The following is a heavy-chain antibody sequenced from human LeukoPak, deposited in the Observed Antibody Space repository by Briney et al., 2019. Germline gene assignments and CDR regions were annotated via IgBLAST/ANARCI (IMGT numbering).Heavy chain of an antibody. CDR2: IYHSGNT. CDR3: ARYSGSYYQH. J-gene: IGHJ1*01. CDR1: GYSISSGYY. V-gene: IGHV4-38-2*02. Sequence: SETLSLTCTVSGYSISSGYYWGWIRQPPGKGLEWMGSIYHSGNTYHNPSLKSRVTISVDTSKNQFSLKLSSVTAADTAVYYCARYSGSYYQHWGQGTLVTVSS. D-gene: IGHD1-26*01.